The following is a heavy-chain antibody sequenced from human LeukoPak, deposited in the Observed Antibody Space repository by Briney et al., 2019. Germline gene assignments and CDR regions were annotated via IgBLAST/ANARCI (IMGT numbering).Heavy chain of an antibody. CDR3: ARGPVDYYDSSGYYFFDY. CDR1: GYTFTSYD. J-gene: IGHJ4*02. D-gene: IGHD3-22*01. V-gene: IGHV1-8*01. CDR2: MNPNSGNT. Sequence: ASVKVSCKASGYTFTSYDINWVRQATGQGLEWMGWMNPNSGNTGYAQKFQGRVTMTRNTSISTAYMELSSLRSEDTAVYYCARGPVDYYDSSGYYFFDYWGQGTLVTVSS.